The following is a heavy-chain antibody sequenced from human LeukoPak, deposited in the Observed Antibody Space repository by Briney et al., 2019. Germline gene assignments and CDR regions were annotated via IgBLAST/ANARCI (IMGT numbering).Heavy chain of an antibody. Sequence: SETLSLTCTVSGYSISSGYYWGWIRQPPGKGLEWIGSIYHSGSTYYNPSLKSRVTISVDTSKNQFSLKLSSVTAADTAVYYCARDEAVAGTSYWGQGTLVTVSS. D-gene: IGHD6-19*01. V-gene: IGHV4-38-2*02. CDR1: GYSISSGYY. CDR3: ARDEAVAGTSY. J-gene: IGHJ4*02. CDR2: IYHSGST.